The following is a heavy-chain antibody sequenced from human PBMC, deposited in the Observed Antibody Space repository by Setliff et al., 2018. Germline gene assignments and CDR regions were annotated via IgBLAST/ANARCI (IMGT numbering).Heavy chain of an antibody. V-gene: IGHV1-8*02. CDR2: MNPNSGNT. CDR1: GYTFTSYD. CDR3: ARAQSWSGGPYYFDN. Sequence: ASVKVSCKASGYTFTSYDINWMRQASGQGLEWMGWMNPNSGNTGYAQKFQGRVTVTRNTSISTAYMDLSSLRFEDTAVYYCARAQSWSGGPYYFDNWGQGTLVTVSS. J-gene: IGHJ4*02. D-gene: IGHD3-3*01.